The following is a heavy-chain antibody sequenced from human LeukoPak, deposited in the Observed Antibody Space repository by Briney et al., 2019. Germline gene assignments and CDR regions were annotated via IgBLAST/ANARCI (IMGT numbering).Heavy chain of an antibody. CDR1: GYSFTNNY. D-gene: IGHD6-6*01. CDR2: LNPSDGRT. Sequence: ASVKVSCKASGYSFTNNYIHWVRQAPGQGLEGRGMLNPSDGRTSYAQKFQGRVTMTRDTSTSTVYMELSSLRSEDTAVYYCARAYVSSSPFDYWGQGTLVTVSS. V-gene: IGHV1-46*01. CDR3: ARAYVSSSPFDY. J-gene: IGHJ4*02.